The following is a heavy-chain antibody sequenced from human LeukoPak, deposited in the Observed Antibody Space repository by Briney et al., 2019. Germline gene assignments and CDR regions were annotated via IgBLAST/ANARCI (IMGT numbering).Heavy chain of an antibody. CDR2: TYYRSKWYN. D-gene: IGHD3-10*01. CDR3: ARERGVLWFGESVSYYYYGMDV. Sequence: SQTLSLTCAISGDSVSSNSAAWNWIRQSPSRGLEWLGRTYYRSKWYNDYAVSVKSRITINPDTSKNQFSLQLNPVTPEDTAVYYCARERGVLWFGESVSYYYYGMDVWGQGTTVTVSS. CDR1: GDSVSSNSAA. J-gene: IGHJ6*02. V-gene: IGHV6-1*01.